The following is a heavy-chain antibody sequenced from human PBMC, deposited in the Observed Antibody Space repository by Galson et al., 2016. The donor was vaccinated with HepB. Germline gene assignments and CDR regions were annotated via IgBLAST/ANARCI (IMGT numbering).Heavy chain of an antibody. Sequence: SLRLSCAASGFTFNTYAMHRVRQAPGKGLEWVALISYDGTDKYYADSVKGRFTISRDNSNNTMYVQMNSLRADDTAVYYCVRDKSSWNLGKFYYYGLDVWGHGTRVTVSS. CDR3: VRDKSSWNLGKFYYYGLDV. V-gene: IGHV3-30*04. D-gene: IGHD2-15*01. J-gene: IGHJ6*02. CDR1: GFTFNTYA. CDR2: ISYDGTDK.